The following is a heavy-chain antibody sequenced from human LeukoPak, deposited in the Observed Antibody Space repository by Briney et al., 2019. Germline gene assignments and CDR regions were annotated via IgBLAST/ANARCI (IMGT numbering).Heavy chain of an antibody. Sequence: SETLSLTCTVSGGSISSGLYSWTWIRRPAGKGLEWIGRFYSSGSTNYNPSLKSRVTISVDTSTNQFSLNLSSVTAADTAVYYCARGWYSGGWTGFVTWGQGTLVIVSS. CDR1: GGSISSGLYS. J-gene: IGHJ5*02. V-gene: IGHV4-61*02. CDR2: FYSSGST. D-gene: IGHD6-19*01. CDR3: ARGWYSGGWTGFVT.